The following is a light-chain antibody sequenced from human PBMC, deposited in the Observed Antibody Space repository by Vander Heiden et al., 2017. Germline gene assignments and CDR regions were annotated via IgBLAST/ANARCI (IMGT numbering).Light chain of an antibody. V-gene: IGKV1-33*01. CDR2: DAS. Sequence: IQLTQPPPSLPASVGDRVTITCQASQNISSQLNWYQQKPGKAPNLLIYDASNLETGVPSRFSGSGSGTDFTFTISSLQPEDFATYFCQQYDNLPYTFGQGTKLEIK. J-gene: IGKJ2*01. CDR3: QQYDNLPYT. CDR1: QNISSQ.